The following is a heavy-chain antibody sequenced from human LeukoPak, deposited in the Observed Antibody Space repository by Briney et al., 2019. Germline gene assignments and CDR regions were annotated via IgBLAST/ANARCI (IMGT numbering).Heavy chain of an antibody. D-gene: IGHD2-21*02. CDR1: GFTFSSYS. V-gene: IGHV3-48*04. J-gene: IGHJ4*02. Sequence: GGSLRLSCAASGFTFSSYSMDWVRQAPGKGLEWVSYISSSSSTIYYADSVKGRFTISRDNAKNSLYLQMNSLRAEDTAVYYCAREVTPYYWGQGTLVTVSS. CDR3: AREVTPYY. CDR2: ISSSSSTI.